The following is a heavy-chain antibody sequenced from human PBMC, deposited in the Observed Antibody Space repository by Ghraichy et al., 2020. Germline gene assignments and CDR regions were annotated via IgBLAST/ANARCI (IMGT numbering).Heavy chain of an antibody. V-gene: IGHV4-34*01. Sequence: ETLSLTCAVYGGSFSGYYWSWIRQPPGKGLEWIGEINHSGSTNYNPSLKSRVTISVDTSKNQFSLKLSSVTAADTAVYYCARDSGSYLSRRTRGPYWYFDLWGRGTLVTVSS. D-gene: IGHD1-26*01. CDR2: INHSGST. CDR1: GGSFSGYY. J-gene: IGHJ2*01. CDR3: ARDSGSYLSRRTRGPYWYFDL.